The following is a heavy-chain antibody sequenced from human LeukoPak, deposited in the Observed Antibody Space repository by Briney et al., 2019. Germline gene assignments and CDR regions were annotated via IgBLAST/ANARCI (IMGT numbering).Heavy chain of an antibody. CDR2: ISGSGGST. CDR3: AKDSSGYYRPFDY. CDR1: GFTFSGYA. Sequence: PGGPLRLSCAASGFTFSGYAMSWVRQAPGKGLEWVSSISGSGGSTYYADSVKGRFTISRDNSKNTLYLQMNSLRDEDTAVYYCAKDSSGYYRPFDYWGQGTLVTVSS. D-gene: IGHD3-22*01. J-gene: IGHJ4*02. V-gene: IGHV3-23*01.